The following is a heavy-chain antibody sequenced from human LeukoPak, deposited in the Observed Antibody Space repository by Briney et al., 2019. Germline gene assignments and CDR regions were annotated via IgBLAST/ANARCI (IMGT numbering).Heavy chain of an antibody. CDR1: GGTFSSYA. Sequence: GASVKVSCKASGGTFSSYAISWVRQAPGQGLEWMGGIIPIFGTANYAQKFQGRVTITADESTSTAYMELSSLRSEDTAVYYCASGSGSYYNEKPRPYYFDYWGQGTLVTVSS. V-gene: IGHV1-69*13. J-gene: IGHJ4*02. D-gene: IGHD3-10*01. CDR2: IIPIFGTA. CDR3: ASGSGSYYNEKPRPYYFDY.